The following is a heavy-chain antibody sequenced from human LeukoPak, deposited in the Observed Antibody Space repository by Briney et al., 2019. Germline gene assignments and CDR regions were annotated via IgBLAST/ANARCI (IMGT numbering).Heavy chain of an antibody. J-gene: IGHJ4*02. CDR2: IIPIFGTA. Sequence: SVKVSCKASGGTFSSYAISWVRQAPGQGLEWMGGIIPIFGTANYAQKFQGRVTITADESTSTAYMELSSLRPEDTAVYYCARAPVAMVFHLPDYWGQGTLVTVSS. CDR1: GGTFSSYA. CDR3: ARAPVAMVFHLPDY. D-gene: IGHD5-18*01. V-gene: IGHV1-69*01.